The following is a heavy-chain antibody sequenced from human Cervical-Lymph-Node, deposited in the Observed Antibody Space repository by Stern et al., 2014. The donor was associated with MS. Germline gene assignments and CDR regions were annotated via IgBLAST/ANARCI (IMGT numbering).Heavy chain of an antibody. CDR2: IHDSGST. J-gene: IGHJ5*02. CDR1: GGSISSSGYY. V-gene: IGHV4-61*02. D-gene: IGHD1-26*01. Sequence: VQLVESGPGLVKPSQTLSLTCTVSGGSISSSGYYWSWIRQPADKGLEWIGRIHDSGSTYYNPSLKSRVTLSMDTAKNHFYLQRTSVTAADTAVYYCATTRWDLFTWNWFDPWGQGTLVTVSS. CDR3: ATTRWDLFTWNWFDP.